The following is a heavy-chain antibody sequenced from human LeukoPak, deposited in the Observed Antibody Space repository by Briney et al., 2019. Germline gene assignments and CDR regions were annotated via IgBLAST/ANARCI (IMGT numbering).Heavy chain of an antibody. Sequence: GGSLRLSCAASGFTFSNAWMSWVRQAPGKGLEWVGRIKSKTDGGTTDYAAPVKGRFTISRDDSKNTLYLQMNSLKTEDTAVYYCALNPDYYGSGSFDYWGQGTLVTVSS. CDR2: IKSKTDGGTT. CDR3: ALNPDYYGSGSFDY. V-gene: IGHV3-15*01. J-gene: IGHJ4*02. D-gene: IGHD3-10*01. CDR1: GFTFSNAW.